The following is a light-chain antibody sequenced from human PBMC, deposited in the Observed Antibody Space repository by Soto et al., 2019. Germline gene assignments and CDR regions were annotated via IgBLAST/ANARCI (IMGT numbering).Light chain of an antibody. V-gene: IGKV3-20*01. Sequence: EIVLMQSPGTLSLSPGERATLSCRASQTMTRAYLAWYQQKPGQAPRLLIYGASSRATGIPDRFSGSGSGTDFTLTISRLEPEDFAVYYCQQYGSSPRVTFGQGTRLEIK. CDR3: QQYGSSPRVT. CDR1: QTMTRAY. CDR2: GAS. J-gene: IGKJ5*01.